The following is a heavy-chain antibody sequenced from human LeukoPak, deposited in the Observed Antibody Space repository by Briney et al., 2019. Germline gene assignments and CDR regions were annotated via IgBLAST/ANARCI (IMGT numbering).Heavy chain of an antibody. V-gene: IGHV3-30*02. CDR2: IRYDGSNK. J-gene: IGHJ4*02. Sequence: GGSLRLSCAASGFTFSSYGMHWVRQAPGKGLEWVAFIRYDGSNKYYADSVKGRFTISRDNSKNTLYLQMNSLRAEDTAVYYCARGRGRTYCGGDCYPDHWGQGALVTVSS. CDR3: ARGRGRTYCGGDCYPDH. CDR1: GFTFSSYG. D-gene: IGHD2-21*02.